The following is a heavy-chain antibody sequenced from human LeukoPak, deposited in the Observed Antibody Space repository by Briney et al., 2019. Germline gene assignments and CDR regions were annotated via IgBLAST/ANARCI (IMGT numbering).Heavy chain of an antibody. D-gene: IGHD3-3*01. CDR1: GFTFSSYG. Sequence: GGSLRLSCAASGFTFSSYGMHWVRQAPGKGLEWVAVIPYDGSNKYYADSVKGRFTISRDNSKNTLYLQMNSLRAEDTAVYYCAKDTNTIFGVVTSYNWFDPWGQGTLVTVSS. J-gene: IGHJ5*02. V-gene: IGHV3-30*18. CDR3: AKDTNTIFGVVTSYNWFDP. CDR2: IPYDGSNK.